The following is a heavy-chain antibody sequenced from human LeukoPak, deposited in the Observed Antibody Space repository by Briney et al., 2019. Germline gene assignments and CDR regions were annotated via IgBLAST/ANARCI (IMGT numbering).Heavy chain of an antibody. V-gene: IGHV3-21*01. D-gene: IGHD2-8*01. CDR3: ARGAGYCTNGVCPIFDY. CDR1: GFTFSSYS. CDR2: INSGSSYL. J-gene: IGHJ4*02. Sequence: HGRSLRLSCAASGFTFSSYSMHWVRQAPGKGLEWVSSINSGSSYLYYADSLKGRFTISRHNAKNPLYLPINTLRGEDTAVYYCARGAGYCTNGVCPIFDYWGQGTLVTVSS.